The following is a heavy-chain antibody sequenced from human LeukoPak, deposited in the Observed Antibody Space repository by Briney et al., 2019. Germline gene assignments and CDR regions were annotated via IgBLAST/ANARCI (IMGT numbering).Heavy chain of an antibody. CDR3: AKGTPYGDYFDY. J-gene: IGHJ4*02. D-gene: IGHD4-17*01. CDR2: ISYDGSNK. V-gene: IGHV3-30*18. Sequence: ISYDGSNKYYADSVKGRFTISRDNSRNTLYLQMNSLRAEDTAVYYCAKGTPYGDYFDYWGQGTLVTVSS.